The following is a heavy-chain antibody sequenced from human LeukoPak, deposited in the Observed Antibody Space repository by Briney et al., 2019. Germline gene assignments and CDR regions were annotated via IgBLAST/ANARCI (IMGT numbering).Heavy chain of an antibody. Sequence: GESLKISCKGSGYSFTSYWIGWVRQMPGKGLEWMGIIYPGDSDTRYSPSFQGQVTISADKSISTAYLQWSSLKASDTAIYYCARHVTTYYYDSRAHDAFDIWGQGTMVTVSS. CDR2: IYPGDSDT. CDR3: ARHVTTYYYDSRAHDAFDI. CDR1: GYSFTSYW. V-gene: IGHV5-51*01. D-gene: IGHD3-22*01. J-gene: IGHJ3*02.